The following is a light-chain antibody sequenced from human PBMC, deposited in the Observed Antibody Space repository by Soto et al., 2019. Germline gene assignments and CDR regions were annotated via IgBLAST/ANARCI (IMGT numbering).Light chain of an antibody. Sequence: DIQMTQSPSSLSGCVGDRVTITCRASQSISSYLNWYQQKPGKAPKLLIYAASSLQSGVPSRFSGSGSGTDFTLTISSLQPEDFATYYCQQSYSTPRTFGQGTKVDIK. CDR1: QSISSY. CDR3: QQSYSTPRT. J-gene: IGKJ1*01. V-gene: IGKV1-39*01. CDR2: AAS.